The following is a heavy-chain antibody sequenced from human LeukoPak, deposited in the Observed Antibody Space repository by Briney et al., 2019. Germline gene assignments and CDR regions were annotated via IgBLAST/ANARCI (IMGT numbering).Heavy chain of an antibody. CDR2: IYYSGST. J-gene: IGHJ4*02. V-gene: IGHV4-59*01. CDR3: ARGGSSSWRGYYFDY. D-gene: IGHD6-13*01. CDR1: GGSISSYY. Sequence: PSETLSLTCTVSGGSISSYYWSWIRQPPGKGLEWIGYIYYSGSTNYNPSLKSRVTISVDTSKNQFSLKLSSVTAAGTAVYYCARGGSSSWRGYYFDYWGQGTLVTVSS.